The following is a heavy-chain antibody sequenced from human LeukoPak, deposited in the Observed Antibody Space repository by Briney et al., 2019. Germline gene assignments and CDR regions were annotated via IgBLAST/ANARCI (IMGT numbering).Heavy chain of an antibody. D-gene: IGHD3-22*01. CDR1: GFTLRTYI. V-gene: IGHV3-48*01. CDR2: INSESTTL. Sequence: PGGSLRLSCAASGFTLRTYILNRVPEAPGKGLGGVSYINSESTTLHYADSPKGRCSISRDNAKTSLYLKNNSPRAQHTRVFYCARGLWYYDSSDYAVGVYFDSWGEGTLVTVSS. J-gene: IGHJ4*02. CDR3: ARGLWYYDSSDYAVGVYFDS.